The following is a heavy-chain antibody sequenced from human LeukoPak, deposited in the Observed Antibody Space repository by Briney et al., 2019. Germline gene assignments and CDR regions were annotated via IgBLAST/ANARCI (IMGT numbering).Heavy chain of an antibody. CDR3: ARVGQDRYAFDI. CDR2: ISSSSSYI. D-gene: IGHD3-16*02. CDR1: GFTFSSHW. V-gene: IGHV3-21*01. J-gene: IGHJ3*02. Sequence: GGSLRLSCAASGFTFSSHWIHWVRQAPGKGLEWVSSISSSSSYIYYADSVKGRFTISRDNAKNSLYLQMNSLRAEDTAVYYCARVGQDRYAFDIWGQGTMVTVSS.